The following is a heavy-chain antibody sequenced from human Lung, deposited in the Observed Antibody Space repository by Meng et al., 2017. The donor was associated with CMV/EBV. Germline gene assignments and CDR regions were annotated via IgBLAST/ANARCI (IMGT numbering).Heavy chain of an antibody. J-gene: IGHJ5*02. CDR1: GFTFSNYA. CDR2: IYAGGRSA. CDR3: AKDSTYSA. Sequence: GGSLRLSCAASGFTFSNYAMNWVRQAPGKGLEWVAVIYAGGRSAYYADSVKGRFTIFRDGSKNTVYLEMNSLRAEDTALYYCAKDSTYSAWGPGTLVNGAS. V-gene: IGHV3-23*03. D-gene: IGHD6-13*01.